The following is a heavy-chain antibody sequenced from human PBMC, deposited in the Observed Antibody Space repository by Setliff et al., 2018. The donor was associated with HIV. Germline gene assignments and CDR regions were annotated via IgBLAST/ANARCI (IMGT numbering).Heavy chain of an antibody. CDR2: INHSGST. CDR3: ASTRTYYFDY. J-gene: IGHJ4*02. V-gene: IGHV4-34*09. CDR1: GGSFSGHY. Sequence: SETLSLTCAVYGGSFSGHYWSWIRQPPGKGPEWIGEINHSGSTNYTPSLASRVSISVDTSKNQFSLKLSSVTAADTAVYYCASTRTYYFDYWGQGTLVTVSS.